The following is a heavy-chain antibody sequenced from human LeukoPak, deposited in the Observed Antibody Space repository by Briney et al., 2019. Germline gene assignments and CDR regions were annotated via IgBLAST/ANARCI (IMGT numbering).Heavy chain of an antibody. J-gene: IGHJ4*02. CDR1: GFTFSSYA. V-gene: IGHV3-30-3*01. Sequence: GGSLSLSCAASGFTFSSYAMHWVRQAPGKGLEWVAVISYDGSNKYYADSVKGRFTISRDNSKNTLYLQMNSLRAEDTAVYYCARDPMVRGVIGKFDYWGQGTLVTVSS. CDR3: ARDPMVRGVIGKFDY. CDR2: ISYDGSNK. D-gene: IGHD3-10*01.